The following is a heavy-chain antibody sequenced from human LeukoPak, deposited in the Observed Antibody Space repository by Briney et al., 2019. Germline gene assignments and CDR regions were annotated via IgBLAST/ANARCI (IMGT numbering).Heavy chain of an antibody. Sequence: ASVKVSCKASGYTFTSYYMHWVRQAPGQGLEWMGWINPNSGGTNYAQKFQGRVTMTRDTSISTAYMELSRLRSDDTAVYYCARDRGPRRYCSGGSCYSMAYWGQGTLVTVSS. CDR2: INPNSGGT. CDR1: GYTFTSYY. V-gene: IGHV1-2*02. CDR3: ARDRGPRRYCSGGSCYSMAY. D-gene: IGHD2-15*01. J-gene: IGHJ4*02.